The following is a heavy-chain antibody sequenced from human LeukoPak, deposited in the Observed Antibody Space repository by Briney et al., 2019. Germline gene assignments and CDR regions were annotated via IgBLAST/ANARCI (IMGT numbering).Heavy chain of an antibody. D-gene: IGHD3-9*01. CDR2: ITGSGDST. Sequence: GGSLGLSCAASGFIFRNYAMSWVRQAPGKGLEWVSAITGSGDSTYYADSVKGRFTISRDNSKNTLYVEMNTLRAEDTAVYYCAKWGDYDILTGYYVSDFWGQGTLVTVSS. J-gene: IGHJ4*02. CDR1: GFIFRNYA. V-gene: IGHV3-23*01. CDR3: AKWGDYDILTGYYVSDF.